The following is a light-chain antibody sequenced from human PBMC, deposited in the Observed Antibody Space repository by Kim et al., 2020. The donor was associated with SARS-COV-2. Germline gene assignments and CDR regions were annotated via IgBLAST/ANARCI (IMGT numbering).Light chain of an antibody. J-gene: IGLJ1*01. CDR3: SSHTSSSSLDYV. CDR2: DVI. Sequence: MTNSCAGTSGIVVGYTDVSWDQQRPGKAPHLILFDVINRPSRASNRFSRSTSGDTASLTISGLQAEDEADYFCSSHTSSSSLDYVFGTGTKVTVL. CDR1: SGIVVGYTD. V-gene: IGLV2-14*03.